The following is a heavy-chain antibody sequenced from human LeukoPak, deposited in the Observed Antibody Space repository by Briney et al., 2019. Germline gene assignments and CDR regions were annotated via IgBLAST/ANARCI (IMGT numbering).Heavy chain of an antibody. CDR3: ARLEGPIQLWSEPFDY. CDR1: GYTFTGYY. J-gene: IGHJ4*02. CDR2: INPNSGGT. D-gene: IGHD5-18*01. Sequence: ASVKVSCKASGYTFTGYYMHWVRQAPGQGLEWMGWINPNSGGTNYAQKFQGRVTMTRDTSISTAYMELSRLRSDDTAVYYRARLEGPIQLWSEPFDYWGQGTLVTVSS. V-gene: IGHV1-2*02.